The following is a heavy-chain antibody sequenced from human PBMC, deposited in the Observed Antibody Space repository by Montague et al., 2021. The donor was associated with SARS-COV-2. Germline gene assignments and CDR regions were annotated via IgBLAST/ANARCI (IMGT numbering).Heavy chain of an antibody. CDR2: INHSGST. CDR1: GGSFSGYY. D-gene: IGHD2-2*01. J-gene: IGHJ6*02. Sequence: SETLSLTCAVYGGSFSGYYWSWIRQPPGKALEWIGEINHSGSTNYNPSLKSRVTISVDTSKNQFSLKLSSVTAADTAVYYCTREGYQVLWSDYYYYCMDVWGQGTTVTVSS. V-gene: IGHV4-34*01. CDR3: TREGYQVLWSDYYYYCMDV.